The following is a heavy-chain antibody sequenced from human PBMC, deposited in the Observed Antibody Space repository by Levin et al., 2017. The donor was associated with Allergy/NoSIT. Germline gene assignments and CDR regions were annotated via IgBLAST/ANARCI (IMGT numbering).Heavy chain of an antibody. CDR3: AAEGGDGYPKHYYYYGMDV. Sequence: SVKVSCKASGFTFTSSAVQWVRQARGQRLEWIGWIVVGSGNTNYAQKFQERVTITRDMSTSTAYMELSSLRSEDTAVYYCAAEGGDGYPKHYYYYGMDVWGQGTTVTVSS. J-gene: IGHJ6*02. CDR1: GFTFTSSA. CDR2: IVVGSGNT. V-gene: IGHV1-58*01. D-gene: IGHD5-24*01.